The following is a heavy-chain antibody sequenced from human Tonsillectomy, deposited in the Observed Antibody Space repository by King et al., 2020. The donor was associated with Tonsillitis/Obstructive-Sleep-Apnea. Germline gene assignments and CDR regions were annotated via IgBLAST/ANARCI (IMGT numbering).Heavy chain of an antibody. CDR2: ITTTDTL. V-gene: IGHV3-11*01. D-gene: IGHD5-24*01. J-gene: IGHJ4*02. CDR3: VREIAGSAFDY. Sequence: VQLVESGGGLVKPGGSLRLSCAVSGFTFSDYYMSWIRQAPGRGPEWVSYITTTDTLYYADSVKGRFTISRDNAKNSLYLQMNSLRAEDTAVYHCVREIAGSAFDYWGQGTLVTVSS. CDR1: GFTFSDYY.